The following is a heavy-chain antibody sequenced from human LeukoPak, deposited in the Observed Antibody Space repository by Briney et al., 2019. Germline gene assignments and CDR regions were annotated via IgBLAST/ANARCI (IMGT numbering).Heavy chain of an antibody. J-gene: IGHJ4*02. CDR3: AKNPNHYDSSGYYYFDY. CDR1: GFTFSSYG. Sequence: PGGSLRLSCAASGFTFSSYGMHWVRQAPGKGLEWVAFIRYDGSNKYYADSVKGRFTISRDNSKNTLYLQMNSLRAEDTAVYYCAKNPNHYDSSGYYYFDYWGQGTLVTVSS. V-gene: IGHV3-30*02. CDR2: IRYDGSNK. D-gene: IGHD3-22*01.